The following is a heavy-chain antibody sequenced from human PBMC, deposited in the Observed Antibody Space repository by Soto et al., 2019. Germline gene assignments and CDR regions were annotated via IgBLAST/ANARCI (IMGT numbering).Heavy chain of an antibody. CDR3: ARDVSSGYAFDI. V-gene: IGHV4-34*01. D-gene: IGHD3-22*01. J-gene: IGHJ3*02. Sequence: PSETLSLTCAVYGGSFSGYYWSWIRQPPGKGLEWIGEINHSGSTNYNPSLKSRVTISVDKSKNQFSLKLSSVTAADTAVYYCARDVSSGYAFDIWGQGTMVTVSS. CDR2: INHSGST. CDR1: GGSFSGYY.